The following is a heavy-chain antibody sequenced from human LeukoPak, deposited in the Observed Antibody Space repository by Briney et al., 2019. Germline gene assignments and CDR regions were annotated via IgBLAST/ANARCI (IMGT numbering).Heavy chain of an antibody. CDR3: ARDSGTTGEVKFDP. Sequence: PSETLSLTCAVYGGSFSGYYWSWIRQPPGKGLEWIGEINHSGSTNYNPSLKSRVTISVDTSKNQFSLELPSVTAADTAVYYCARDSGTTGEVKFDPWGQGTLVTVSS. V-gene: IGHV4-34*01. CDR1: GGSFSGYY. D-gene: IGHD3-10*01. CDR2: INHSGST. J-gene: IGHJ5*02.